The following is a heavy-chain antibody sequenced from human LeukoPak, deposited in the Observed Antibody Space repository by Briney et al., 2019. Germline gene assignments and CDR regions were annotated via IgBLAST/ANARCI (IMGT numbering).Heavy chain of an antibody. D-gene: IGHD3-9*01. CDR2: ISSSSSYI. V-gene: IGHV3-21*01. Sequence: PGGSLRLSCAASGFTFSSYSMNWVRQAPGKGLEWVSSISSSSSYIYYADSVKGRFTISRDNAKNSLYLQMNSLRAEDTAVYYCARDRRRRGYLTGYYSLYFDYWGQGTLVTVSS. J-gene: IGHJ4*02. CDR1: GFTFSSYS. CDR3: ARDRRRRGYLTGYYSLYFDY.